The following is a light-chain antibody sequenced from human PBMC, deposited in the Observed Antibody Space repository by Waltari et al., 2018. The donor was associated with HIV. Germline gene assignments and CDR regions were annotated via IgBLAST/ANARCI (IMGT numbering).Light chain of an antibody. CDR1: QSVLYDSDNKDF. CDR2: WAC. V-gene: IGKV4-1*01. J-gene: IGKJ4*01. Sequence: IVVTQPPDSLAVSLGDRAAFNRKSSQSVLYDSDNKDFLASYQQKPGQPPNVLIHWACPREAGVPDRFSGSGSGTDFTLTISSLQAEDVAVYYCQQYYSLPLTFGGGTKVEIK. CDR3: QQYYSLPLT.